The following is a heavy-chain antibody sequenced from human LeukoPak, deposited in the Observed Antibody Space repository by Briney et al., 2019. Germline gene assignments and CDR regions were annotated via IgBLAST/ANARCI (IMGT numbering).Heavy chain of an antibody. CDR3: ARFALKTPPTD. CDR2: ISSSSSYI. CDR1: GFTFSTYS. Sequence: PGGSLRLSCAASGFTFSTYSMNWVRQAPGKGLEWVSSISSSSSYIYYADSVKGRFTISRDNAKDSLYLQMNSLRAEDTAVYYCARFALKTPPTDWGQGTLVTVSS. J-gene: IGHJ4*02. V-gene: IGHV3-21*01.